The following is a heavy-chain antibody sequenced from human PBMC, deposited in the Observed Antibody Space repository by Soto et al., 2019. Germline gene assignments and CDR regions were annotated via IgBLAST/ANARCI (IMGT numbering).Heavy chain of an antibody. CDR1: GGTFSSYA. Sequence: QVQLVQSGAEVKKPGSSVKVSCKASGGTFSSYAISWLRQAPGQGPEWMGGIITIFGTTNYAQKFQGRVTSTADESTKTTYMELNSLRSEDTAVYYCARGGVVTGTFEDWGQGTLVTVAS. J-gene: IGHJ4*02. CDR3: ARGGVVTGTFED. V-gene: IGHV1-69*01. CDR2: IITIFGTT. D-gene: IGHD2-21*02.